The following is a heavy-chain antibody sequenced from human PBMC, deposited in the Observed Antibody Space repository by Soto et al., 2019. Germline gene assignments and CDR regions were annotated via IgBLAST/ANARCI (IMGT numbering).Heavy chain of an antibody. V-gene: IGHV4-39*01. CDR1: GGSVRSSNDP. CDR3: ARRNYYYYYLDV. J-gene: IGHJ6*03. Sequence: SETLSLTCTVSGGSVRSSNDPWDLIRQPPGKGLEWIGTIHYSGTTNYNPSLKSRITMSVDTSKNQFSLKLSSVTAADTAVYYCARRNYYYYYLDVWGKGTTVTVSS. CDR2: IHYSGTT.